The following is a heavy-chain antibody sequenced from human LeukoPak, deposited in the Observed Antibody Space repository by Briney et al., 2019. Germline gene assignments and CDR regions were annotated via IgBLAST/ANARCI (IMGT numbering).Heavy chain of an antibody. CDR1: GYSTSSYRY. CDR3: ARDVGFRSGQYDY. V-gene: IGHV4-38-2*02. J-gene: IGHJ4*02. Sequence: SETLSLTCTVSGYSTSSYRYWGWIRQPPGKGLEWIGSMYHSGSTYKNPSLTSRVTISVDTSKNQFSLRLSSVTAADTAVYYCARDVGFRSGQYDYWGQGTLVTVSS. CDR2: MYHSGST. D-gene: IGHD3-10*01.